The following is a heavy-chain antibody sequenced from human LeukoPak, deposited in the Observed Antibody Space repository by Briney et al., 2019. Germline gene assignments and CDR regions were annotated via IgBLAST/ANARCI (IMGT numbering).Heavy chain of an antibody. J-gene: IGHJ5*02. CDR1: GYTFTGYY. Sequence: ASVKVSCKASGYTFTGYYMHWVRQAPGQGLEWMGWINPNSGGTNYAQKFQGRVTMTRDTSISTAYMELSSLRSEDTAVYYCARRVYYYGSGFDPWGQGTLVTVSS. CDR2: INPNSGGT. D-gene: IGHD3-10*01. CDR3: ARRVYYYGSGFDP. V-gene: IGHV1-2*02.